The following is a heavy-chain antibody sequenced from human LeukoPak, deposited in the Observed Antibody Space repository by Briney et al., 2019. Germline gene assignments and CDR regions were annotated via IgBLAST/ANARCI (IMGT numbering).Heavy chain of an antibody. J-gene: IGHJ6*02. CDR1: GFTFSSYW. D-gene: IGHD3-3*01. CDR3: ARGCPTYYDFWSGYYYSQAPGMDV. Sequence: GGSLRLSCAASGFTFSSYWMSWVRQAPGKGLEWVANIKQDGSEKYYVDSVEGRFTISRDNAKKSLYLQMNSLRAEDTAVYYCARGCPTYYDFWSGYYYSQAPGMDVWGQGTTVTVSS. CDR2: IKQDGSEK. V-gene: IGHV3-7*03.